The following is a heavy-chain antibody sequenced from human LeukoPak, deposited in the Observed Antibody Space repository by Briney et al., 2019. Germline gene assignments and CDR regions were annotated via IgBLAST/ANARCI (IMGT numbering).Heavy chain of an antibody. Sequence: ASVKVSCKASGYTFTSYGINWVRQAPGQGLEWMGWINPNSGGTNYAQKFQGRVTMTRDTSISTAYMELSRLRSDDTAVYYCARAGYGDYGNWFDPWGQGTLVTVSS. CDR3: ARAGYGDYGNWFDP. D-gene: IGHD4-17*01. CDR2: INPNSGGT. V-gene: IGHV1-2*02. CDR1: GYTFTSYG. J-gene: IGHJ5*02.